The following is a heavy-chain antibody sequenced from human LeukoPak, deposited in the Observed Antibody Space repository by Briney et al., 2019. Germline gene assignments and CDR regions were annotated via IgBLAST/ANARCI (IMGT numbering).Heavy chain of an antibody. J-gene: IGHJ4*02. Sequence: GGSLRLSCAASGFTFSSYWMHWVRQAPGKGLVWVSRINSDGSSTSYADSVKGRFTISRDNAKNTLYLQMNSLGAEDTAVYYCARGREDTIVVVPAAIPNYWGQGTLVTVSS. CDR3: ARGREDTIVVVPAAIPNY. D-gene: IGHD2-2*01. CDR2: INSDGSST. V-gene: IGHV3-74*01. CDR1: GFTFSSYW.